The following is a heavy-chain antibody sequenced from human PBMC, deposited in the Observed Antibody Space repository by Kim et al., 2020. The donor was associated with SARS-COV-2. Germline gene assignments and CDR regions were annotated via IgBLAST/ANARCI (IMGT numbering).Heavy chain of an antibody. V-gene: IGHV3-23*01. CDR3: ATAGYCSSTSCYRGLDY. D-gene: IGHD2-2*03. Sequence: AAAVKGRFTIARDNSKKPLYLQLNSLRAEDTAVYYWATAGYCSSTSCYRGLDYWGQGTLVTVSS. J-gene: IGHJ4*02.